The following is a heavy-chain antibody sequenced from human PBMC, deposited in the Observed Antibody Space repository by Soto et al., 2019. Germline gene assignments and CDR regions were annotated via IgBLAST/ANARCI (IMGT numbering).Heavy chain of an antibody. Sequence: EVQLVESGGGLIQPGGSLRLSCAASGFTVSSNYMSWVRQAPGKGLEWVSVIYSGGSTYYADSVKGRFTISRDNSKNTLYLQMNSLRAEDTAVYYCARHRNYLSYYYGMDVWGQGTTVTVS. CDR2: IYSGGST. CDR1: GFTVSSNY. D-gene: IGHD1-7*01. V-gene: IGHV3-53*01. J-gene: IGHJ6*02. CDR3: ARHRNYLSYYYGMDV.